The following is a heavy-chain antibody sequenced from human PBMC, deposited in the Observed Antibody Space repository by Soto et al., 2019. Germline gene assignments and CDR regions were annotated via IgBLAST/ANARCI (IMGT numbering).Heavy chain of an antibody. J-gene: IGHJ6*03. Sequence: ASVKFSCNASGYTFTSYDINSVRQATGQGLEWMGWMNPNSGNTGYAQKFQGRVTMTRNTSISTAYMELSSLRSEDTAVYYCARMGVATYYYYYYMDVWGKGTTVTVSS. V-gene: IGHV1-8*01. D-gene: IGHD3-3*01. CDR2: MNPNSGNT. CDR1: GYTFTSYD. CDR3: ARMGVATYYYYYYMDV.